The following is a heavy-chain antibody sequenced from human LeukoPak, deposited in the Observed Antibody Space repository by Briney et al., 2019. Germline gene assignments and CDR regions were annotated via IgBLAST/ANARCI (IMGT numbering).Heavy chain of an antibody. D-gene: IGHD4-11*01. Sequence: PGGSLRLSCAASGFTFSSYSMNWVRQAPGKGLEWVSSISSSSSYIYYADSVKGRFTISRDNAKNSLYLQMNSLRAEDTAVYYCARGRGTEDYTQHSFDIWGQGTVVTVSS. V-gene: IGHV3-21*01. J-gene: IGHJ3*02. CDR2: ISSSSSYI. CDR1: GFTFSSYS. CDR3: ARGRGTEDYTQHSFDI.